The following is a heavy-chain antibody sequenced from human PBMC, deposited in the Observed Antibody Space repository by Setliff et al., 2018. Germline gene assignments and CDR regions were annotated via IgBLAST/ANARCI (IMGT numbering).Heavy chain of an antibody. CDR3: ARVPRLEWLLPTFDS. V-gene: IGHV1-8*02. CDR2: MNPNSGNT. Sequence: GASVKVSCKTSGYTFTNYDINWVRQATGQGLEWMGWMNPNSGNTGYAQNFQGRVSMTRNTSISTAYMELNSLTSEDTAVYYCARVPRLEWLLPTFDSWGQGTLVTVSS. D-gene: IGHD3-3*01. CDR1: GYTFTNYD. J-gene: IGHJ4*02.